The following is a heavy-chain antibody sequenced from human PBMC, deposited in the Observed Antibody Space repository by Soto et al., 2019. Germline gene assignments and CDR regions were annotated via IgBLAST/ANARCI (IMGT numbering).Heavy chain of an antibody. Sequence: EVQLVESGGGLVQPGGSLRLSCAASGFTFSSYSMNWVRQAPGKGLEWVSYISSSSSTIYYADSVKGRFTISRDNAKNSLYLQINSLRPGDRAVYYCARHPAPIAQFGWFAPWGQGPLVTV. CDR1: GFTFSSYS. D-gene: IGHD3-10*01. CDR2: ISSSSSTI. V-gene: IGHV3-48*01. J-gene: IGHJ5*02. CDR3: ARHPAPIAQFGWFAP.